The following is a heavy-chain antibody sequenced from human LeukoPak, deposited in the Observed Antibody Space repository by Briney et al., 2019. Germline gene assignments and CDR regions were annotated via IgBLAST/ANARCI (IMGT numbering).Heavy chain of an antibody. J-gene: IGHJ4*02. V-gene: IGHV3-33*06. CDR3: AKYGSGSYPYYFDY. CDR1: GFTFSSYG. D-gene: IGHD3-10*01. CDR2: IWYDGSNK. Sequence: PGGSLRLSCAASGFTFSSYGMHWVRQAPGKGLEWVAVIWYDGSNKYYADSVKGRFTISRDNSKNTLYQQMNSPRAEGTAVYYCAKYGSGSYPYYFDYWGQGTLVTVSS.